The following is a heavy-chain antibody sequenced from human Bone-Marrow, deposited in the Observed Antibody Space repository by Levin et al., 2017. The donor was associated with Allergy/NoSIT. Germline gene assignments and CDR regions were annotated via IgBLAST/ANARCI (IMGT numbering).Heavy chain of an antibody. D-gene: IGHD1-26*01. J-gene: IGHJ4*02. CDR1: GGSISSSTYC. Sequence: ESLKISCTVSGGSISSSTYCWGWIRQPPGKGLEWIGGIYYSGRTYYSPSLKSRVTISVDTSKNQFSLKLSSVTAADTALYYCARLPIDVGATTWIDYWGQGALVTVSS. CDR2: IYYSGRT. CDR3: ARLPIDVGATTWIDY. V-gene: IGHV4-39*01.